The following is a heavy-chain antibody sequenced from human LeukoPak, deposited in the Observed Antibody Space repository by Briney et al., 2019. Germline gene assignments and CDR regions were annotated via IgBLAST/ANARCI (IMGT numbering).Heavy chain of an antibody. CDR3: ARGIAAANPMLFDI. CDR2: IIPIFGTA. D-gene: IGHD6-13*01. J-gene: IGHJ3*02. CDR1: GRTFSSNA. V-gene: IGHV1-69*13. Sequence: SVKVSCKASGRTFSSNAISWVRQAPGQGLEWMVWIIPIFGTANYAQKCQGRVTITADESTSTAYMELSSLRSEDTAVYYCARGIAAANPMLFDIWGQGTMVTVSS.